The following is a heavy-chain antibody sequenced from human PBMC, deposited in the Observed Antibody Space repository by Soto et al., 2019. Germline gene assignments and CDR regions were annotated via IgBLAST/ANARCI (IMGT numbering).Heavy chain of an antibody. V-gene: IGHV3-23*01. CDR3: AKDAARFGEFLTYYLYY. CDR2: ISGSGGST. CDR1: GFTFSSYA. Sequence: GGSLRLSCAASGFTFSSYAMSWVRQAPGKGLEWVSAISGSGGSTYYADSVKGRFTISRDNSKNTLYLQMNSLRAEDTAVYYCAKDAARFGEFLTYYLYYRGQGTLVTGSS. J-gene: IGHJ4*01. D-gene: IGHD3-10*01.